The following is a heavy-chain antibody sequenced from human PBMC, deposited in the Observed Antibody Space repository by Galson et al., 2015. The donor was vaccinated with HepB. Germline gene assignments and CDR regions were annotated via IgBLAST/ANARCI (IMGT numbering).Heavy chain of an antibody. CDR3: ARLDPGGDSWLLNYFDY. CDR1: GDSVSSKSAI. V-gene: IGHV6-1*01. Sequence: CAISGDSVSSKSAIWNWIRQSPSRGLEWLGRTYYRSKWYFHYADSVRGRITINPDTSKNQSSLQLNSVTPEDTAMYYCARLDPGGDSWLLNYFDYWGQGTLVTVSP. D-gene: IGHD6-13*01. CDR2: TYYRSKWYF. J-gene: IGHJ4*02.